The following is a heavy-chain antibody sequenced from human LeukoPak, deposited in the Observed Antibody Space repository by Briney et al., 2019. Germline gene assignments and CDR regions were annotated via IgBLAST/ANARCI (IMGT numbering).Heavy chain of an antibody. CDR2: IYTSGST. D-gene: IGHD6-13*01. V-gene: IGHV4-4*07. J-gene: IGHJ6*03. CDR3: ARDHGYSSSWGYYYYYMDV. Sequence: PSETLSLTCTVSGGSISSYYWSWIRQPAGKGLEWIGRIYTSGSTNYNPSLKSRVTISVDTSKNQFSLKLSSVTAADTAVYYCARDHGYSSSWGYYYYYMDVWGKGTTVTVSS. CDR1: GGSISSYY.